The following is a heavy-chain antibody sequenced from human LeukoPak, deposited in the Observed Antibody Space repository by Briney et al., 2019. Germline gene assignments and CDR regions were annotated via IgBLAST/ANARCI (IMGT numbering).Heavy chain of an antibody. CDR3: ARSTAVSIAAAGTSSVGY. D-gene: IGHD6-13*01. Sequence: GASVKVSCKASGYTFTGYYMHWVRQAPGQGLAWMGWINPNSGGTNYAQKFQGRVTMTRDTSISTAYMELSRLRSDETAVYYCARSTAVSIAAAGTSSVGYWGQGTLVTVSS. J-gene: IGHJ4*02. CDR2: INPNSGGT. V-gene: IGHV1-2*02. CDR1: GYTFTGYY.